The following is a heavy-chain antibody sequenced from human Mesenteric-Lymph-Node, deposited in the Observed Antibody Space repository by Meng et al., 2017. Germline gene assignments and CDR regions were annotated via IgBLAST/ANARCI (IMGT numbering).Heavy chain of an antibody. CDR1: EFTFSSYA. D-gene: IGHD4-23*01. CDR2: IWSDGSNR. CDR3: ARGYYGGNSDFDY. J-gene: IGHJ4*02. V-gene: IGHV3-33*08. Sequence: VQLLESGGGLVQPGGSLRLSCAASEFTFSSYAMSWVRQAPGRGLEWVAVIWSDGSNRYYADSVKGRFAISRDISKNTLILQMNSLRAEDTAVYYCARGYYGGNSDFDYWGQGTLVTVSS.